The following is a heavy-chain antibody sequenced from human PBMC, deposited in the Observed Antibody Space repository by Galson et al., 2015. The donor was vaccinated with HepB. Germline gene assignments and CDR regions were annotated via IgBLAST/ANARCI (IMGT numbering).Heavy chain of an antibody. J-gene: IGHJ5*02. CDR2: TYYRSKWYN. CDR1: GDSVSSNSAA. Sequence: CAISGDSVSSNSAAWNWIRQSPSRGLEWLGRTYYRSKWYNDNAVSVKSRITINPDTSKNQFSLQLNSVTPEDTAVYYCARDYRSSYSSSSNWFDPWGQGTLVTVSS. V-gene: IGHV6-1*01. D-gene: IGHD6-6*01. CDR3: ARDYRSSYSSSSNWFDP.